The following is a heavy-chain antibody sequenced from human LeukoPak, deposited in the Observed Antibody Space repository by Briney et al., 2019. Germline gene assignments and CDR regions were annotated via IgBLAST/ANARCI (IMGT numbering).Heavy chain of an antibody. V-gene: IGHV4-39*07. J-gene: IGHJ4*02. CDR3: ARGPGYFDY. CDR1: GGSISSSSYY. CDR2: IYHSGST. Sequence: SETLSLTCTVSGGSISSSSYYWGWIRQPPGKGLEWIGSIYHSGSTYDNPSLKSRVTISVDTSKNQFSLRLSSVTAADTAVYYCARGPGYFDYWGQGTLVTVSS.